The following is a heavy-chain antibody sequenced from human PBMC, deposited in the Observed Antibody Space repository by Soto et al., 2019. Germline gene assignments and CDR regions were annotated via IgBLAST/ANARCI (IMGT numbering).Heavy chain of an antibody. D-gene: IGHD3-9*01. V-gene: IGHV2-5*02. CDR1: GFSLSSSGVG. J-gene: IGHJ4*02. CDR3: SRGGWTTYFSPFFDY. CDR2: IYWDDDK. Sequence: QITLKESGPTLVRPTQTLTLTCTFSGFSLSSSGVGVGWIRQPPGKALEWLALIYWDDDKRYSPSLKSRLTIPKDTFKNPVGLTLTKLDTVDTATYFCSRGGWTTYFSPFFDYWGQGTLVTVSS.